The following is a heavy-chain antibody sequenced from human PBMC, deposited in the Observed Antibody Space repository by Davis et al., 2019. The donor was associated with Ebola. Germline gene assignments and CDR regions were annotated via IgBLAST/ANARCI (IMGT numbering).Heavy chain of an antibody. CDR1: GGSFSGYY. Sequence: SETLSLTCAVYGGSFSGYYWSWIRQPPGKGLEWIGEINHSGSTNYNPSLKSRVTISVDTSKNQFSLKLSSVTAADTAVYYCARVWGPIVVYGMDVWGQGTTVTVSS. V-gene: IGHV4-34*01. CDR2: INHSGST. D-gene: IGHD1-26*01. J-gene: IGHJ6*02. CDR3: ARVWGPIVVYGMDV.